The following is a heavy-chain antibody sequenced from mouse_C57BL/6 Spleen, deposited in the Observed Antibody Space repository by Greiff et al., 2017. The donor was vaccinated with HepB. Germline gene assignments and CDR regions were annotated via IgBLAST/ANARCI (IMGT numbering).Heavy chain of an antibody. J-gene: IGHJ4*01. CDR1: GYTFTDYN. CDR3: ARSLYDYDEIYYAMDY. D-gene: IGHD2-4*01. CDR2: INPNNGGT. Sequence: VQLQQSGPELVKPGASVKIPCKASGYTFTDYNMDWVKQSHGKSLEWIGDINPNNGGTIYNQKFKGKATLTVDKSSSTAYMELRSLTSEDTAVYYCARSLYDYDEIYYAMDYWGQGTSVTVSS. V-gene: IGHV1-18*01.